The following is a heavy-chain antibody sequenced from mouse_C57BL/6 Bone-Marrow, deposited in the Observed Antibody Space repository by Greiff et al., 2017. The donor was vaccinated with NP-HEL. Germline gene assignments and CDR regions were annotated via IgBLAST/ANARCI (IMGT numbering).Heavy chain of an antibody. CDR3: ARSTAFYAMDD. V-gene: IGHV1-4*01. CDR2: INPSSGYT. J-gene: IGHJ4*01. Sequence: VQLQQSGAELARPGASVKMSCKASGYTFTSYTMHWVKQRPGQGLEWIGYINPSSGYTKYNQKFKDKATLTADKASSTAYMQLSSLTSEDSAVYYCARSTAFYAMDDWGQGTSVTVSS. D-gene: IGHD3-1*01. CDR1: GYTFTSYT.